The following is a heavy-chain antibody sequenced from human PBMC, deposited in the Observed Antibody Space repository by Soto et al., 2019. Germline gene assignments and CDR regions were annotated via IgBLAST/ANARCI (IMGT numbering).Heavy chain of an antibody. V-gene: IGHV3-23*01. D-gene: IGHD2-2*01. Sequence: GGSLRLSCAASGFTFSSYSMNWVRQAPGKGLEWVSAISGSGGSTYYANSVKGRFTISRDNSKNTLYLQMNSLRAEDTAVYYCAKPFVVVVPAAISYGMDVWGQGTTVTVSS. J-gene: IGHJ6*02. CDR2: ISGSGGST. CDR3: AKPFVVVVPAAISYGMDV. CDR1: GFTFSSYS.